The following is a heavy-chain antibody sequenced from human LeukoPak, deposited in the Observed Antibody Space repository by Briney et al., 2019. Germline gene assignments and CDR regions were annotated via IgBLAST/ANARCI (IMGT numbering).Heavy chain of an antibody. CDR1: GFTFSRYW. CDR2: INSDGSRP. D-gene: IGHD1-26*01. V-gene: IGHV3-74*01. CDR3: ARGWEAFDI. Sequence: PGRSLRLSCAASGFTFSRYWTHWVRQAPGKGLGWVSHINSDGSRPTYADSVKGRFTISRDNAKNTLYLQMNSLSAEDTAVYYCARGWEAFDIWGQGTMVTVSS. J-gene: IGHJ3*02.